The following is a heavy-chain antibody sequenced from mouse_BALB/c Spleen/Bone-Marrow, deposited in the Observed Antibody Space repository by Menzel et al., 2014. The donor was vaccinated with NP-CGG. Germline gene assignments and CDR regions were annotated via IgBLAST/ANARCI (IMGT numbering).Heavy chain of an antibody. J-gene: IGHJ2*01. V-gene: IGHV1S130*01. CDR1: GYTFSSSW. CDR2: IHPNRGNT. Sequence: VQLQQSGSVLVRPGASVKLSCKASGYTFSSSWMHWAKQRPGQCLEWIGEIHPNRGNTNYNEKSKGKATLTVDTSSSAAYVELSSVASGGSAVYFCARWGFDYWGLGTPLTVSP. CDR3: ARWGFDY.